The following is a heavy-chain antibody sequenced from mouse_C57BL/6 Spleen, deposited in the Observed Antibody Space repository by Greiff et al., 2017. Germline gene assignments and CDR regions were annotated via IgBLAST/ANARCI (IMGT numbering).Heavy chain of an antibody. CDR3: ARDRYYGIREYFDD. V-gene: IGHV5-4*01. CDR1: GFTFSSYA. J-gene: IGHJ1*03. Sequence: DVQLVESGGGLVKPGGSLKLSCAASGFTFSSYAMSWVRQTPEKRLEWVATSSDGGSYTYYPDNVKGRFTISRDNAKNNLYLQMSHLKSEDTAMYYCARDRYYGIREYFDDWGTGTSVTVSS. CDR2: SSDGGSYT. D-gene: IGHD1-1*01.